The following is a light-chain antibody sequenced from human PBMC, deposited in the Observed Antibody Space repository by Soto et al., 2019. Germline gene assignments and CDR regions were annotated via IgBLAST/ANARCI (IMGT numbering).Light chain of an antibody. CDR2: DAS. J-gene: IGKJ1*01. CDR1: QTISTW. CDR3: QHYNSYSEA. V-gene: IGKV1-5*01. Sequence: DIQMTQSPSTLSGSVGDRVTITCRASQTISTWLAWYQHKPGKAPNLLIYDASTLKSGVPSRFSGSGSGTEFTLTISSLQPDDFATYYCQHYNSYSEAFGQGTKVDIK.